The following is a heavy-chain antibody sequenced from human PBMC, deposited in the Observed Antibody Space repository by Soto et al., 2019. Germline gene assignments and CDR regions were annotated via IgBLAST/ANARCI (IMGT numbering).Heavy chain of an antibody. D-gene: IGHD3-16*01. V-gene: IGHV4-31*03. J-gene: IGHJ4*02. CDR2: VYYSGAT. Sequence: LSLTCTVSGDSMATGGHYYNWIRQVPGKGLEWIGYVYYSGATHYTPSLRARATISRDTSKNQFSLRLISVTAADTALYYCARDKDLQPTVWGFWGQGIQVTVSS. CDR1: GDSMATGGHY. CDR3: ARDKDLQPTVWGF.